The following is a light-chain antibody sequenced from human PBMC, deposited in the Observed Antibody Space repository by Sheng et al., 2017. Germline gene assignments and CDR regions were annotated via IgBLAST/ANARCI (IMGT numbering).Light chain of an antibody. CDR2: AAS. V-gene: IGKV1-39*01. CDR3: QESSSTLFT. J-gene: IGKJ3*01. CDR1: QTIANF. Sequence: DIQMTQSPSSLSASVGDSVTISCRASQTIANFLNWYQHRPGKAPRLLIYAASTLHSGVPSRISGSGSGTDFTLTISNLQPEDIATYYCQESSSTLFTFGPGTKVDVK.